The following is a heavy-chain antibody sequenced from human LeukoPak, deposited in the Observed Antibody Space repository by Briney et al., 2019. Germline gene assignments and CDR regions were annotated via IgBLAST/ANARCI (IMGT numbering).Heavy chain of an antibody. CDR1: GYTFTSYA. J-gene: IGHJ5*02. Sequence: ASVKVSCKASGYTFTSYAMHWERQAPGQRLEWMGWINAGNGNTKYSQKFQGRVTITRDTSASTAYMELSSLRSEDTAVYYCARDRLGPAAMVRNWFDPWGQGTLVTVSP. CDR3: ARDRLGPAAMVRNWFDP. V-gene: IGHV1-3*01. D-gene: IGHD2-2*01. CDR2: INAGNGNT.